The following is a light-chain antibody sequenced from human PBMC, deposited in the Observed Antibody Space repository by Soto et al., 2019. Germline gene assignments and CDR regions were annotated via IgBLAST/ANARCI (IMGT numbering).Light chain of an antibody. Sequence: QSVLTQPASVSGSPGQSITISCTGTSRDVGGYNYVSWYQQHPGKAPKLMIYDVSNRPSGVSNRFSGSKSGNTASLTISGLQAEDEADYYCSSYTSSSTLLVVFGGGTKLTVL. CDR1: SRDVGGYNY. CDR2: DVS. J-gene: IGLJ2*01. V-gene: IGLV2-14*01. CDR3: SSYTSSSTLLVV.